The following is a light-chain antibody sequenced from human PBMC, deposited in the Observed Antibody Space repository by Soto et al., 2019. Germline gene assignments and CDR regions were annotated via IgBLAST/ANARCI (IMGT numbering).Light chain of an antibody. V-gene: IGLV2-8*01. CDR3: SSYAGSNKV. Sequence: QSALTQPPSASGSPGQSVPITCTGTSSDVGGYNYVSWFQQHPGKAPKLMMYEVNKRPSGAPDRFSGSKSGNTASLTVSGLQAEDEADCYCSSYAGSNKVFGTGTKVTVL. CDR1: SSDVGGYNY. CDR2: EVN. J-gene: IGLJ1*01.